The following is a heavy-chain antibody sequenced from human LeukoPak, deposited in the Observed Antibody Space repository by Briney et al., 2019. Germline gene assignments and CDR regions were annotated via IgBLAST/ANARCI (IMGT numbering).Heavy chain of an antibody. D-gene: IGHD3-10*01. V-gene: IGHV3-23*01. CDR2: ISGSGGTT. J-gene: IGHJ5*02. CDR1: GFTFNNYD. CDR3: TRVEGDGWFDP. Sequence: GGTLRLSCAASGFTFNNYDITWVRQAPGKGLEWVSKISGSGGTTYYADSVKGRFTISRDNSKNTLYLQMDSLTMEDVGVYYCTRVEGDGWFDPWGQGTPVTVSS.